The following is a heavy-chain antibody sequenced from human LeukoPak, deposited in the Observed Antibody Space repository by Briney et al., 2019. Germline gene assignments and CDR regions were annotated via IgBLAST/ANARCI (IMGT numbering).Heavy chain of an antibody. D-gene: IGHD3-9*01. V-gene: IGHV3-23*01. J-gene: IGHJ6*02. Sequence: GGSLRLSCAASGFTFSSYATSWVRQAPGKGLEWVSAISGSGGSTYYADSVKGRFTISRDNSKNTLYLQMNSLRAEDTAVYYCAKAPDLFTYYYYGMDVWGQGTTVTVSS. CDR2: ISGSGGST. CDR3: AKAPDLFTYYYYGMDV. CDR1: GFTFSSYA.